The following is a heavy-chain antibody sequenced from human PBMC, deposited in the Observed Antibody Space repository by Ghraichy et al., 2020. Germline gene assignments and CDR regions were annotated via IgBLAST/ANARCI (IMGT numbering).Heavy chain of an antibody. CDR2: IYSSGST. Sequence: SETLSLTCTVSGGSISSYYWSWIRQPAGKGLEWIGRIYSSGSTNYNPSLKSRVTMSVDTSKNQLSLKLSSVTAADTAVYYCARDGSDSRGMDVWGQGTTVTVSS. CDR1: GGSISSYY. CDR3: ARDGSDSRGMDV. V-gene: IGHV4-4*07. D-gene: IGHD2-15*01. J-gene: IGHJ6*02.